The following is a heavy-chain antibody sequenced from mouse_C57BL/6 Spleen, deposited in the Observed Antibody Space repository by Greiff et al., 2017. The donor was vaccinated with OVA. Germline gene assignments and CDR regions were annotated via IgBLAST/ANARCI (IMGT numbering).Heavy chain of an antibody. CDR1: GYTFTGYW. D-gene: IGHD2-3*01. CDR3: ARRRVYDGYYVSAMDY. J-gene: IGHJ4*01. CDR2: ILPGSGST. Sequence: QVQLKQSGAELMKPGASVKLSCKATGYTFTGYWIEWVKQRPGHGLEWIGEILPGSGSTNYNEKFKGKATFTADTSSNTAYMQLSSLTTEDSAIYYCARRRVYDGYYVSAMDYWGQGTSVTVSS. V-gene: IGHV1-9*01.